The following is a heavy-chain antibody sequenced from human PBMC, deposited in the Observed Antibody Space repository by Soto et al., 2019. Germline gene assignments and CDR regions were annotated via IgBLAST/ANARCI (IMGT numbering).Heavy chain of an antibody. J-gene: IGHJ4*02. Sequence: SETLSLTCTVSGGSISSYYWSWIRQPPGKGLEWIGYIYYSGSINYNPSLKSRVTISVDTSKNQFSLKLSSVTAADTAVYYCARGGVHGYFDYWGQGTLVTVSS. D-gene: IGHD3-10*01. CDR2: IYYSGSI. V-gene: IGHV4-59*12. CDR3: ARGGVHGYFDY. CDR1: GGSISSYY.